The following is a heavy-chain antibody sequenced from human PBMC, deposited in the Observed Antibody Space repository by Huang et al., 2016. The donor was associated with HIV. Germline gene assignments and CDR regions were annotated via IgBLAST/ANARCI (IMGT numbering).Heavy chain of an antibody. CDR1: GYTFTSYG. CDR3: AREGIAGDSD. CDR2: ITAYNGDK. J-gene: IGHJ4*02. Sequence: QVQLLQSGAEVKEPGASVKVSCKASGYTFTSYGISWVRQAPGQGLEWMGWITAYNGDKNYAQKFQGRLTMTTDTSTSTAYMELRSLRSDDTAMYYCAREGIAGDSDWGQGTLVTVSS. D-gene: IGHD6-13*01. V-gene: IGHV1-18*01.